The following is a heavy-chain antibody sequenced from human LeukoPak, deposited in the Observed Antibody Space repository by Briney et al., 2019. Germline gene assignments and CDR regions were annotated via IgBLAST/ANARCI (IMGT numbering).Heavy chain of an antibody. CDR1: GFTFRSYE. V-gene: IGHV3-48*03. CDR3: SYGFYFRGQFDY. CDR2: ISSSGSTI. J-gene: IGHJ4*02. Sequence: PGGSLRLSCAASGFTFRSYEMNWVRQAPGKGLEWVSYISSSGSTIYYADSVKGRFTISRDNAKNSLYLQMNSLRAEDTAVYYCSYGFYFRGQFDYWGQGTLVTVSS. D-gene: IGHD5-18*01.